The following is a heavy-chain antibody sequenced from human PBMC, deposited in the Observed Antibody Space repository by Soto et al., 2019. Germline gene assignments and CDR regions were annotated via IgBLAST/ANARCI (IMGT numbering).Heavy chain of an antibody. CDR2: ISSSSSDI. V-gene: IGHV3-21*01. CDR1: GFTFSTYS. J-gene: IGHJ6*03. CDR3: ARGKLSPNFRDV. D-gene: IGHD3-3*02. Sequence: EVQLVESGGGLVKPGGSLRLSCAASGFTFSTYSMFWVRQAPGKGLEWVSSISSSSSDIYHADSVKGRFTVSRDNAKNSLYLKMNSLRAEDTAVYHCARGKLSPNFRDVWGKGTTVTVSS.